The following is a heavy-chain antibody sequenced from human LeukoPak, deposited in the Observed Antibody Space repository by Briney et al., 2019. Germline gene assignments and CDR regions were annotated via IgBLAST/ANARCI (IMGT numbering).Heavy chain of an antibody. Sequence: GESLKISCKGSGYSFTSYWIGWVRQMPGKGLAWMGIIYPGDPDTRYSPSFQGRVTFSVDKSISTAYLQWSSLEASDTAMYYCAREKSRLTFDFWGQGTLVTVSS. CDR2: IYPGDPDT. J-gene: IGHJ4*02. CDR1: GYSFTSYW. D-gene: IGHD3-9*01. CDR3: AREKSRLTFDF. V-gene: IGHV5-51*01.